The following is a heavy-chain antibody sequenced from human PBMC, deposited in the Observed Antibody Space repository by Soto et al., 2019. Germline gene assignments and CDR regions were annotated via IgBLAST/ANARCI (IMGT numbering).Heavy chain of an antibody. CDR3: AKDLIGYCSGGSCPFYY. CDR2: ISYDGSNK. J-gene: IGHJ4*02. V-gene: IGHV3-30*18. D-gene: IGHD2-15*01. Sequence: QVQLVESGGGVVQPGRSLRLSCAASGFTFSSYGMHWVRQAPGKGLEWVAVISYDGSNKYYAASVTGRFNISRDNSKNTLYLQRNSLRAYDTAVSYCAKDLIGYCSGGSCPFYYWSQGTLVTVSS. CDR1: GFTFSSYG.